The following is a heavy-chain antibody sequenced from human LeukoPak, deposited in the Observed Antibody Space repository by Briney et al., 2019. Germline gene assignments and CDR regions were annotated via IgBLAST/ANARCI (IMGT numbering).Heavy chain of an antibody. D-gene: IGHD6-19*01. J-gene: IGHJ6*02. CDR1: GFTFSSYG. CDR3: AKVKQWLVLGYYGMDV. Sequence: PGRSLRLSCAASGFTFSSYGMHWVRQAPGKGLEWVAVISYDGSNKYYADSVKGRFTISRDNSKNTLYLQMNSLRAEDTAVYYCAKVKQWLVLGYYGMDVWGQGTTVTVSS. CDR2: ISYDGSNK. V-gene: IGHV3-30*18.